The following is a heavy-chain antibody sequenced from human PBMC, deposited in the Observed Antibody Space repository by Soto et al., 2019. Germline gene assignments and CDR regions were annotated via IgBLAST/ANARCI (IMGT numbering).Heavy chain of an antibody. D-gene: IGHD3-10*01. CDR1: GFTFSNYA. V-gene: IGHV3-30-3*01. CDR3: ARGRTWFGELLYPGPPDY. Sequence: GGSLRLSWAASGFTFSNYAMHWVRQAQGKGLEWVAVISYDGSNKYYADSVKGRFTISRDNSKNTLYLQMNSLRAEDTAVYYCARGRTWFGELLYPGPPDYWGQGTLVTV. J-gene: IGHJ4*02. CDR2: ISYDGSNK.